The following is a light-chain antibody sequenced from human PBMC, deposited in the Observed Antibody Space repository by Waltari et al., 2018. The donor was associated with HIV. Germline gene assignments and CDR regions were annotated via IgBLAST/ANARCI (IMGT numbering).Light chain of an antibody. Sequence: QSALTQPPSVSGSPGQSVTFSCTGTSSDVGRYNSVSWYQQHPDKAPKPLIYDVTQRPSGVPDRFAGSNSGNTASLTISGLRADDEADYYCCSYGGTYNVFGVGTKVTVL. J-gene: IGLJ1*01. CDR2: DVT. CDR3: CSYGGTYNV. V-gene: IGLV2-11*01. CDR1: SSDVGRYNS.